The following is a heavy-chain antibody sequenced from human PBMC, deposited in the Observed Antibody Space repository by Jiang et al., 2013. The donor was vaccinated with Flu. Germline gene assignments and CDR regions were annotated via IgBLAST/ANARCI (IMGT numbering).Heavy chain of an antibody. CDR3: ARGILLWSRGFDF. D-gene: IGHD3-10*01. CDR2: IHYTGTTYSGST. J-gene: IGHJ5*01. V-gene: IGHV4-59*01. Sequence: TLSLNCTVSGGAINDYYWNWIRQSPDKGLEWIGYIHYTGTTYSGSTKYNPSLKSRVTISLNTSKRQFSLKMTSVTTADTATYYCARGILLWSRGFDFWGQGSLVTVSS. CDR1: GGAINDYY.